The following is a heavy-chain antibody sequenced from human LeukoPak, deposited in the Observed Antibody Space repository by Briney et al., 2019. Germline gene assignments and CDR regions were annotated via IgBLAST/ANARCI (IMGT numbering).Heavy chain of an antibody. Sequence: ASVKVSCKASRYTFTGYYMHWVRQTPGQGLEWMGWINPNSGGTNYAQKFQGRVTMTRDTSISTAYMELSRLRSDDTAVYYCARGDYDILTGYYGYYYYGMDVWGQGTTVTVSS. D-gene: IGHD3-9*01. CDR1: RYTFTGYY. CDR2: INPNSGGT. CDR3: ARGDYDILTGYYGYYYYGMDV. J-gene: IGHJ6*02. V-gene: IGHV1-2*02.